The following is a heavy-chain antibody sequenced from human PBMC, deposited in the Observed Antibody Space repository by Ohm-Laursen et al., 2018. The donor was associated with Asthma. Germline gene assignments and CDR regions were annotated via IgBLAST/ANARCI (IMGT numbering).Heavy chain of an antibody. V-gene: IGHV3-9*01. CDR3: AKARTGIDYYFYYYDMDV. Sequence: SLRLSCAASGFIFDDYAMHWVRQVPGKGLEWVSGISWNSGTIVQADSVRGRFTISRDDSKNTLYLQMNSLRAEDTAVYYCAKARTGIDYYFYYYDMDVWGQGTTVTVSS. CDR1: GFIFDDYA. J-gene: IGHJ6*02. CDR2: ISWNSGTI. D-gene: IGHD1-1*01.